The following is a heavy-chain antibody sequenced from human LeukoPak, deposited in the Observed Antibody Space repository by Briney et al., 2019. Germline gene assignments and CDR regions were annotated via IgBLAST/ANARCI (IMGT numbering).Heavy chain of an antibody. D-gene: IGHD2-15*01. CDR1: GFTFSGSA. CDR3: SKGGIIDY. Sequence: GGSLRVSCAASGFTFSGSAMHWVRQASGKGLEWVGRIRSKANSYATAYAASVKGRFTISRDDSKNTAYLQMNSLKTEDTAVYYCSKGGIIDYWGQGTLVTVSS. V-gene: IGHV3-73*01. CDR2: IRSKANSYAT. J-gene: IGHJ4*02.